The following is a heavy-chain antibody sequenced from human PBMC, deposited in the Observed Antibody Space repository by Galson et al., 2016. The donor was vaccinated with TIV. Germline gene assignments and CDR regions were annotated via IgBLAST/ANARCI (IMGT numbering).Heavy chain of an antibody. V-gene: IGHV6-1*01. CDR1: GDSVSSDSAA. Sequence: CAISGDSVSSDSAAWNWIRQSPSRGLEWLGRTYYRSKWYNDYAEAVKSRITITPDTSKHQFSLQLTSVTPEDTAVYYCARAKTSVFGVVMTLDYWGQGTLVTVSP. J-gene: IGHJ4*02. D-gene: IGHD3-3*01. CDR2: TYYRSKWYN. CDR3: ARAKTSVFGVVMTLDY.